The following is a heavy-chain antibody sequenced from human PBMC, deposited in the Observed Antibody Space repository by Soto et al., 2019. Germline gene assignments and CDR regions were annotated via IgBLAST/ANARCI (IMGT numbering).Heavy chain of an antibody. CDR2: ISWNSGSI. V-gene: IGHV3-9*01. J-gene: IGHJ3*02. Sequence: SLRLSCAASGFTFDDYAMHWVRQAPGKGLEWVSGISWNSGSIGYADSVKGRFTISRDNAKNSLYLQMNSLRAEDTALYYCAKSGFSDYYGSGSYSEGALDIWGQGTMVTV. CDR1: GFTFDDYA. D-gene: IGHD3-10*01. CDR3: AKSGFSDYYGSGSYSEGALDI.